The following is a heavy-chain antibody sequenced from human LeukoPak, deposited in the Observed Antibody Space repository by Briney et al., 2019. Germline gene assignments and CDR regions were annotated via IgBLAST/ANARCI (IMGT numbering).Heavy chain of an antibody. CDR1: GFTFSDYF. D-gene: IGHD1-7*01. CDR3: VSRIIGTADH. J-gene: IGHJ4*02. Sequence: GGSLRLSCAASGFTFSDYFMDWGRQAPGKGLEWVGRSRNKANSYSTEYAASVKGRFTISRDDSKNSLFLQMNSLKTEDTAVYYCVSRIIGTADHWGQRTLVADSS. V-gene: IGHV3-72*01. CDR2: SRNKANSYST.